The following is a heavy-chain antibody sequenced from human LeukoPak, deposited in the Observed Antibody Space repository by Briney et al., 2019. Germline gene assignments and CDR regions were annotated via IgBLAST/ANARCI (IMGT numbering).Heavy chain of an antibody. V-gene: IGHV4-39*01. J-gene: IGHJ4*02. CDR1: GSSISSSSYY. CDR3: ARQRRYFDWLLHAYFDY. Sequence: SETLTLTRTVSGSSISSSSYYWGWIRQPPGKGLEWIGNIYYSGDTYYNPSLKSRVTISVDTSKKHFSLKLSSVTAADTAVYYCARQRRYFDWLLHAYFDYWGQGTLVTVSS. CDR2: IYYSGDT. D-gene: IGHD3-9*01.